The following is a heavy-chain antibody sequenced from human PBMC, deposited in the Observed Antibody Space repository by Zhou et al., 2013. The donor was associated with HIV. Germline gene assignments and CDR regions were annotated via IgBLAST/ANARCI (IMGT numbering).Heavy chain of an antibody. CDR2: FDPEDVMT. D-gene: IGHD3-16*01. Sequence: QVQLVQSGAEVKKPGASVKVSCKASNYTFNNHGIIWVRQAPGQGLEWVGGFDPEDVMTVYAQKFEGRVTLTQDASSDTAYMSMTSLTYDDTAVYYCATIPHLPGNSGHECHRGSDYWGREPRSPCPQ. J-gene: IGHJ4*02. V-gene: IGHV1-24*01. CDR1: NYTFNNHG. CDR3: ATIPHLPGNSGHECHRGSDY.